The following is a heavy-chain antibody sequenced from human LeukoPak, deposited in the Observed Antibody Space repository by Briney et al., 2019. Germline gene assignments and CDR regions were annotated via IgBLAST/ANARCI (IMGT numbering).Heavy chain of an antibody. CDR2: ISYDGSNK. CDR3: ARGRSYYFDY. D-gene: IGHD1-26*01. CDR1: GFTFSSYS. J-gene: IGHJ4*02. V-gene: IGHV3-30*03. Sequence: GGSLRLSCAASGFTFSSYSMNWVRQAPGKGLEWVAVISYDGSNKYYADSVKGRFTISRDNSKNTLYLQMNSLRAEDTAVYYCARGRSYYFDYWGQGTLVTVSS.